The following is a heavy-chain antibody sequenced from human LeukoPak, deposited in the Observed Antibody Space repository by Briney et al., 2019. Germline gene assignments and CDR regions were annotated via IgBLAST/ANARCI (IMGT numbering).Heavy chain of an antibody. Sequence: PGGSLRLSCAASGFTFSDYYMSWIRQAPGKGLEWVSYISSSGSTIYYADSVKGRFTISRDNAKNSLYLQMNSLRAEDTAVYYCSRLDISGNYVFDDWGQGTLVTVSS. J-gene: IGHJ4*02. CDR3: SRLDISGNYVFDD. CDR1: GFTFSDYY. D-gene: IGHD3-10*01. CDR2: ISSSGSTI. V-gene: IGHV3-11*01.